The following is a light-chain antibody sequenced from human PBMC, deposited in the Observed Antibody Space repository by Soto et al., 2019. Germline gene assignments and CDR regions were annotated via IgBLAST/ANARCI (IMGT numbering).Light chain of an antibody. CDR1: SSDVGSYNL. J-gene: IGLJ2*01. Sequence: QSALTQPASVSGSPGQSITISCTGTSSDVGSYNLVSWYQQHPGKAPKLMIYEGSKRPSGVSNRFSGSKSGNTASLTICGLQAEDEADYYCCSYAGSSTYVVFVGGTKVTVL. CDR3: CSYAGSSTYVV. CDR2: EGS. V-gene: IGLV2-23*01.